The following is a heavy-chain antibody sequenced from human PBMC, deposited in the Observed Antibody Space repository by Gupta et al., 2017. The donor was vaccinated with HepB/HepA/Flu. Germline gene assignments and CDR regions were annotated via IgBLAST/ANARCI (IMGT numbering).Heavy chain of an antibody. Sequence: QVQLVQSGAEVKKPGSSVKVSCKASGGTFSSYALCWVRQAPGQGLEWMGRIILVLGAANYAQKFQGRLTITADKSTNTFYMELRSLTYEDTAVYYCSRVVYTGTMTSDFWGQGTLVTVSS. V-gene: IGHV1-69*04. CDR2: IILVLGAA. J-gene: IGHJ4*02. CDR3: SRVVYTGTMTSDF. CDR1: GGTFSSYA. D-gene: IGHD2-2*02.